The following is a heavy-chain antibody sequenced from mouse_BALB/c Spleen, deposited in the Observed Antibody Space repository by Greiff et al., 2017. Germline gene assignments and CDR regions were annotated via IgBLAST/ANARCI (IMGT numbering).Heavy chain of an antibody. CDR3: ARHGDYGYWAMDY. CDR1: GYAFSSYW. CDR2: IYPGDGDT. D-gene: IGHD1-2*01. J-gene: IGHJ4*01. Sequence: QVQLQQSGAELVRPGSSVKISCKASGYAFSSYWMNWVKQRPGQGLEWIGQIYPGDGDTNYNGKFKGKATLTADKSSSTAYMQLSSLTSEDSAVYFCARHGDYGYWAMDYWGQGTSVTGSS. V-gene: IGHV1-80*01.